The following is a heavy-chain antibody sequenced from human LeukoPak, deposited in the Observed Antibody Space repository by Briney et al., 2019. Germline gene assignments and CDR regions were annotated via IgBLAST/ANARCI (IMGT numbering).Heavy chain of an antibody. V-gene: IGHV4-59*12. CDR2: IYYSGST. D-gene: IGHD3-22*01. CDR1: GGSISSYY. CDR3: ARSGYDSSGYYKY. J-gene: IGHJ4*02. Sequence: SETLSLTCTVSGGSISSYYWSWIRQPPGKGLEWIGYIYYSGSTNYNPSLKSRVTISVDTSKNQFSLKLSSVTAADTAVYYCARSGYDSSGYYKYWGQGTLVTVSS.